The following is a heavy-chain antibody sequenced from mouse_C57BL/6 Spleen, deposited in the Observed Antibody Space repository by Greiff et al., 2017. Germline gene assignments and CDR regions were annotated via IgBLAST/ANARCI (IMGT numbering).Heavy chain of an antibody. D-gene: IGHD1-1*01. CDR1: GYTFTSYW. Sequence: QVQLKQPGTELVKPGASVKLSCKASGYTFTSYWMHWVKQRPGQGLEWIGNINPGNGGTNYNEKFKSKATLTVDKSSSTAYMQLSSLTSEDSAVYYCAREEITTVVAPYDFDYWGQGTTLTVSA. CDR3: AREEITTVVAPYDFDY. J-gene: IGHJ2*01. V-gene: IGHV1-53*01. CDR2: INPGNGGT.